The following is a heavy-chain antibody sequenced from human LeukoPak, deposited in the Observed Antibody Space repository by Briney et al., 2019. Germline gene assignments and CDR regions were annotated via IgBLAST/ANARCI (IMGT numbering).Heavy chain of an antibody. Sequence: GGSLRLSCAASGFTFSSYAMSWVRQAPGKGLEWLSSMSGSGGSTYYADSVKGRFTISRDNSRNTVYLQMNSLRAEDTAVYYCAKYLRYSGYDGTFDYWGQGTLVTVSS. J-gene: IGHJ4*02. CDR2: MSGSGGST. CDR1: GFTFSSYA. CDR3: AKYLRYSGYDGTFDY. D-gene: IGHD5-12*01. V-gene: IGHV3-23*01.